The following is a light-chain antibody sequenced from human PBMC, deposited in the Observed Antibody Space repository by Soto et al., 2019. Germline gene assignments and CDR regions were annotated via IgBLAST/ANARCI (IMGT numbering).Light chain of an antibody. CDR2: EVS. Sequence: ALTQPASVSGSPGQSITISCTGTSSDVGGYNYVSWYQQHPGKAPKLMIYEVSNRPSGVSNRFSGSKSGNTGSLTISGLQAEYEADYYCSSYTSSSTLYVFGTGTKLTVL. CDR3: SSYTSSSTLYV. V-gene: IGLV2-14*01. J-gene: IGLJ1*01. CDR1: SSDVGGYNY.